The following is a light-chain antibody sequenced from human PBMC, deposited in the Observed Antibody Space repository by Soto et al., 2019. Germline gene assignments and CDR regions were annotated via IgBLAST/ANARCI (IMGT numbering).Light chain of an antibody. CDR3: QAWGSSVV. J-gene: IGLJ2*01. Sequence: SYELTQPPSVSVSPGQTATITCSGDKLGDNYACWYQQKPGRSPVLVIYQDTKRPSGIPERFSGSNSGNTAPLTITGTQAVDAAYYYLQAWGSSVVFGGGTKVTVL. CDR2: QDT. V-gene: IGLV3-1*01. CDR1: KLGDNY.